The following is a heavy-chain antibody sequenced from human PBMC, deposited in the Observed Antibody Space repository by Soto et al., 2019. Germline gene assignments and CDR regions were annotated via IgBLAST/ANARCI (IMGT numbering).Heavy chain of an antibody. CDR3: ARGYYYDSSGYPYYFDY. CDR1: GGSFSGYY. CDR2: INHSGST. J-gene: IGHJ4*02. V-gene: IGHV4-34*01. D-gene: IGHD3-22*01. Sequence: QVQLQQWGAGLLKPSETLSLTCAVYGGSFSGYYWSWIRQPPGKGLEWIGEINHSGSTNYNPSLKSRVTISVDTSNNQFSLKLSSVTAADTAVYYCARGYYYDSSGYPYYFDYWGQGTLVTVSS.